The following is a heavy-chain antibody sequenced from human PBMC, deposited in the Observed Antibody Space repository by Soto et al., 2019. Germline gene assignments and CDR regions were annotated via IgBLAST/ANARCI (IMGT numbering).Heavy chain of an antibody. CDR3: AKDLLVVGATPAYF. CDR2: ISYDGSNK. Sequence: LRLSCAASGFTFSSYDMHWVRQAPGKGLEWVAVISYDGSNKYYADSVKGRFTISRDNSKNTLYLQMNSLRAEDTAVYYCAKDLLVVGATPAYFWGQRTLVTVSS. CDR1: GFTFSSYD. D-gene: IGHD1-26*01. V-gene: IGHV3-30*18. J-gene: IGHJ4*02.